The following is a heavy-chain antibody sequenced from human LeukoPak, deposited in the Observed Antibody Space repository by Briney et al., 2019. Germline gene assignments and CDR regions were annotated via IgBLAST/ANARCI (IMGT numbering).Heavy chain of an antibody. J-gene: IGHJ2*01. CDR2: ISYDGSNK. CDR1: GFTFSTYS. D-gene: IGHD5-18*01. V-gene: IGHV3-30*18. CDR3: AKGGLQTRNWYFAL. Sequence: GGSLRLSCAASGFTFSTYSMNWVRQAPGKGLEWVAVISYDGSNKYYADSVKGRFTISRDNSKNTLYLEMNSLRTEDTAVYYCAKGGLQTRNWYFALWGRGTLVTVSS.